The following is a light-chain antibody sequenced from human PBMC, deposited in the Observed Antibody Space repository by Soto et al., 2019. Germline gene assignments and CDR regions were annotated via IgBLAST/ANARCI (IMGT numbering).Light chain of an antibody. CDR2: GAS. CDR3: QHYGVSRLT. Sequence: EIVLTQSPGTLSLSPGERATLSCRASQSVSSTSLAWYQQKPGQAPRLLMYGASSRATDIPDRFSGSGSGTDFTLTISRLEPADFAVYYCQHYGVSRLTFGGGTKVDI. V-gene: IGKV3-20*01. CDR1: QSVSSTS. J-gene: IGKJ4*01.